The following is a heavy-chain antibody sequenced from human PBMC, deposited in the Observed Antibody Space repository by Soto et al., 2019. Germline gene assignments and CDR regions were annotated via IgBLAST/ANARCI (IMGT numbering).Heavy chain of an antibody. Sequence: PGESLKISCKGSGYNFTNYWIGWVRQMPGKGLEWMGITYPGDSDTRYSPSFQGQVTISADKSINTAYLQWSSLKASDTAMYYCARPDYYYGMDVWGQGTTVTVSS. CDR1: GYNFTNYW. CDR3: ARPDYYYGMDV. V-gene: IGHV5-51*01. CDR2: TYPGDSDT. J-gene: IGHJ6*02.